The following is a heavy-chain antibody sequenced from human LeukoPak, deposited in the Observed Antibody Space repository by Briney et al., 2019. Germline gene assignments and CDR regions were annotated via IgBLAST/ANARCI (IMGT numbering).Heavy chain of an antibody. D-gene: IGHD6-13*01. V-gene: IGHV1-18*01. J-gene: IGHJ4*02. CDR1: GYTFTSYG. CDR3: AREGGSSSWYDY. CDR2: ISAYNGNT. Sequence: GASVKVSCKASGYTFTSYGISWVRQAPGQGLEWMGWISAYNGNTNYAQKLQGRVTMTTDTSTSTVYMEMSSLRSEDTALYYCAREGGSSSWYDYWGQGTLVTVSS.